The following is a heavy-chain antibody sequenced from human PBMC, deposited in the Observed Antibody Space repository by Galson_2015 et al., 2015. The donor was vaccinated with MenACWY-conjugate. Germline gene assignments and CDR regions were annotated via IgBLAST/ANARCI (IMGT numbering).Heavy chain of an antibody. V-gene: IGHV3-30*02. Sequence: SLRLSCAASGYTFSIFDMHWVRQGPGKGLEWVAFIRYEGSNEYYADSVKGRFTVSRDNSKNTLHLHMNSLGAEDTAVYYCAKDPYGSGSYSFWFDPWGQGTLVTVSS. D-gene: IGHD3-10*01. CDR2: IRYEGSNE. J-gene: IGHJ5*02. CDR3: AKDPYGSGSYSFWFDP. CDR1: GYTFSIFD.